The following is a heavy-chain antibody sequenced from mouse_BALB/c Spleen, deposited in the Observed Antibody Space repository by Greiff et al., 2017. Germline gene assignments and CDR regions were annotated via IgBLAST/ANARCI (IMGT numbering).Heavy chain of an antibody. Sequence: QVQLQQSGAELVRPGNSVKVSCKASGYAFTNYLIEWVKQRPGQGLEWIGVINPGSGGTNYNEKFKGKATLTADKSSSTAYMQLSSLTSDDSAVYFCAREYGNYEAYWGQGTLVTVSA. J-gene: IGHJ3*01. CDR3: AREYGNYEAY. V-gene: IGHV1-54*01. CDR2: INPGSGGT. D-gene: IGHD2-10*02. CDR1: GYAFTNYL.